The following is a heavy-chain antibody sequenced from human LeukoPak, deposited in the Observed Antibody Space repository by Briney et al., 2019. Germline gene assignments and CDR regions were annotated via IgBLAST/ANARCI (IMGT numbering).Heavy chain of an antibody. J-gene: IGHJ4*02. Sequence: PGGSLRLSCAASGFTFSSYAMSWVRQAPGKGLEWVSAISGSGGSTYYADSVKGRFTISRDNSKNTLYLQMNSLRAEDTAVYYCAKGYYYDSSGYQGAYFDYWGQGTLVTVSS. CDR1: GFTFSSYA. CDR3: AKGYYYDSSGYQGAYFDY. V-gene: IGHV3-23*01. D-gene: IGHD3-22*01. CDR2: ISGSGGST.